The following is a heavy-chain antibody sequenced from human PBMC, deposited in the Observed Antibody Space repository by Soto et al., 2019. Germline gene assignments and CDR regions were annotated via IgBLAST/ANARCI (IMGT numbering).Heavy chain of an antibody. J-gene: IGHJ5*02. CDR1: GFTFDDYA. Sequence: EVQLVESGGGVVQPGRSLRLSCAGSGFTFDDYAMYWVRQRPGAGLEWVAGISWSSGNIAHADSVKGRFTISRDNDKSSLYLQMNSLRSEDTALYYCARGGSGALTAAAGRTNWFDPWGQGTLVIVSS. CDR3: ARGGSGALTAAAGRTNWFDP. D-gene: IGHD6-13*01. V-gene: IGHV3-9*01. CDR2: ISWSSGNI.